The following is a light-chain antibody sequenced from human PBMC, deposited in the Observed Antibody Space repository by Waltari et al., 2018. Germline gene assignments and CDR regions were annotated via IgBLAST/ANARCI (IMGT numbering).Light chain of an antibody. CDR1: QSLLHSDGNTY. Sequence: DVVMTQSPLSLPISPGQPASISCRSSQSLLHSDGNTYLSWYQQKPGQPPRLPIYQVSNRDSGVPDRFSASGAGTDFTLKITRVEAEDVGVYYCGQGTHWPPWTFGQGTRVEIK. CDR3: GQGTHWPPWT. CDR2: QVS. J-gene: IGKJ1*01. V-gene: IGKV2-30*02.